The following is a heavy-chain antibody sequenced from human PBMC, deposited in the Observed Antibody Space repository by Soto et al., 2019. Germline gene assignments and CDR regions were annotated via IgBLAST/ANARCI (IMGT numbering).Heavy chain of an antibody. CDR2: INPSGGST. CDR3: AREPVSSGWYSAGFDY. CDR1: GYTFTSYY. J-gene: IGHJ4*02. D-gene: IGHD6-19*01. V-gene: IGHV1-46*01. Sequence: QVQLVQSGAEVKKPGASVKVSCKASGYTFTSYYMHWVRQAPGQGLEWMGIINPSGGSTSYAQKFQGRVTMTRDTSTSTVYMERSSLRSEDKAVYYCAREPVSSGWYSAGFDYWGQGSLFTVSS.